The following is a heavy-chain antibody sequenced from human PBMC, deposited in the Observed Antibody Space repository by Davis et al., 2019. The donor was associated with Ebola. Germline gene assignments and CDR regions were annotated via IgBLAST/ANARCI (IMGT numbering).Heavy chain of an antibody. V-gene: IGHV3-53*01. CDR1: GFTVSSNY. Sequence: ESLKISCAASGFTVSSNYMSWVRQAPGKGLEWVSVIYSGGSTYYADSVKGRFTISRDNSKNTLYLQMNSLRAEDTAVYYCAREGSNEWYGMDVWGQGTTVTVSS. CDR2: IYSGGST. J-gene: IGHJ6*02. D-gene: IGHD3-3*01. CDR3: AREGSNEWYGMDV.